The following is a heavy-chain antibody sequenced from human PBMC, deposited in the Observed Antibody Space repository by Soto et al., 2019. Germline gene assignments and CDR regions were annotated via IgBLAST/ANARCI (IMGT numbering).Heavy chain of an antibody. V-gene: IGHV3-33*01. CDR3: ASAAGAYYN. CDR2: IWSDGSNK. D-gene: IGHD3-10*01. Sequence: QVHLVESGGGVVQPGRSLRLSCAVSGLTFNTYGMHWVRQAPGKGLEWVAVIWSDGSNKYYAESVKGRFTISRDNSKNMLYLQMNSLRVEDTAVYYCASAAGAYYNWGQGTLVTVSS. J-gene: IGHJ4*02. CDR1: GLTFNTYG.